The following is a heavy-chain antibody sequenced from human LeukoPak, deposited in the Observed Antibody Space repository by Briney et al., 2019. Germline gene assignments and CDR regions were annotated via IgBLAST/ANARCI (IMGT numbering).Heavy chain of an antibody. D-gene: IGHD3-16*02. CDR1: GGTFSSYA. J-gene: IGHJ4*02. V-gene: IGHV1-69*05. Sequence: SVKVSCKASGGTFSSYAISWVRQAPGQGLEWMGGIIPIFGTANYAQKFQGRVTITTDESTSTAYMELSSLRSEDTAVYYCARTYYDYVWGSYRHFDYWGQGTLVTVSS. CDR2: IIPIFGTA. CDR3: ARTYYDYVWGSYRHFDY.